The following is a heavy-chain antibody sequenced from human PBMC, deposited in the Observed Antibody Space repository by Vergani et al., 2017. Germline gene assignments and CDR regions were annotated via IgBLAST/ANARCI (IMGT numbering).Heavy chain of an antibody. V-gene: IGHV3-66*01. D-gene: IGHD6-6*01. Sequence: EVQLVESGGGLVQPGGSLRLSCAASGFTVSSNYMSWVRQAPGKGLEWVSVIYSGGSTYYADSVKGRFTISRDNSKNTLYLQMNSLRAEDTAVYYCASATRARVAGDAFDIWGQGTMVTVS. CDR2: IYSGGST. CDR3: ASATRARVAGDAFDI. J-gene: IGHJ3*02. CDR1: GFTVSSNY.